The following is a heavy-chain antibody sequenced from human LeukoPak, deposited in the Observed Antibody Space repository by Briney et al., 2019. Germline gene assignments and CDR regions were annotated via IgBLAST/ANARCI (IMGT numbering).Heavy chain of an antibody. D-gene: IGHD5-12*01. CDR3: AKEAGYSGYDYPDY. Sequence: PGGSLRLSCAASGFTFSSYAMSWVRQAPGKGLEWVSGISGSAYSTYYADSVQGRFTISRDNSKNTLYLQMNSLRAEDTAVYYCAKEAGYSGYDYPDYSGQGTLVTVSP. CDR1: GFTFSSYA. CDR2: ISGSAYST. J-gene: IGHJ4*02. V-gene: IGHV3-23*01.